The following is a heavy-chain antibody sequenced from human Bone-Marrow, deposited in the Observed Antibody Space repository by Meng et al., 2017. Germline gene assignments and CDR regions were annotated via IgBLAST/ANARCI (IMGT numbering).Heavy chain of an antibody. D-gene: IGHD1-26*01. J-gene: IGHJ4*02. CDR1: GGAFSDYY. V-gene: IGHV3-11*01. CDR2: ISSSGSTI. CDR3: ARGMGATHFDY. Sequence: QVQLVQSGAEVQKPGPSVKVSCKASGGAFSDYYRSWIRQAPGKGLEWVSYISSSGSTIYYADSVKGRFTISRDNAKNSLYLQMNSLRAEDTAVYYCARGMGATHFDYWGQGTLVTVSS.